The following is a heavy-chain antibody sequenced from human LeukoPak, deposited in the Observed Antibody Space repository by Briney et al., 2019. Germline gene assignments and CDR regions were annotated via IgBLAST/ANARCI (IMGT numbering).Heavy chain of an antibody. CDR2: INHSGST. D-gene: IGHD2-15*01. V-gene: IGHV4-34*01. Sequence: TSETLSLTCAVYGGSFSGYYWSWIRQPPGKGLEWIGEINHSGSTNYNPSLQSRVTISVDTSKNQFSLKLGSVTAADTAVYYCARGGRSYCSGGSCYRFRFDPWGQGTLVTVSS. CDR1: GGSFSGYY. J-gene: IGHJ5*02. CDR3: ARGGRSYCSGGSCYRFRFDP.